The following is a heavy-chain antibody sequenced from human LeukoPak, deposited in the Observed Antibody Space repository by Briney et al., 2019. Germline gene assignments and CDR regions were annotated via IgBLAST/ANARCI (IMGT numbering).Heavy chain of an antibody. J-gene: IGHJ4*02. CDR2: ISYDGSNK. V-gene: IGHV3-30*03. Sequence: GGSLRLSCAASGFSFRSYGMHWVRQAPGKGLEWVAVISYDGSNKYYADSVKGRFTISRDNSKSTLYLQMNSLRAEDTAVYYCARDRGYSSGWYYFDYWGQGTLVTVSS. CDR1: GFSFRSYG. CDR3: ARDRGYSSGWYYFDY. D-gene: IGHD6-19*01.